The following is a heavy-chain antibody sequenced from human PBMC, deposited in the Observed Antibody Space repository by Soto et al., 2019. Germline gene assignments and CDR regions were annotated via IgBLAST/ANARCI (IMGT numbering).Heavy chain of an antibody. Sequence: GGSLRLSCAASGFTFSSYAMSWVRQAPGKGLEWVSAISGSGGSTYYADSVKGRFTISRDNSKNTLYLQMNSLRAEDTAVYYCAKLGLVDYYDSSGYPSGGYYYYGMDVWGQGTTVTVSS. J-gene: IGHJ6*02. V-gene: IGHV3-23*01. D-gene: IGHD3-22*01. CDR2: ISGSGGST. CDR3: AKLGLVDYYDSSGYPSGGYYYYGMDV. CDR1: GFTFSSYA.